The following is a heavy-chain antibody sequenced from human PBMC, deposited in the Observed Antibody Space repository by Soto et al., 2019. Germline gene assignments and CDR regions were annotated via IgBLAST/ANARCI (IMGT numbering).Heavy chain of an antibody. Sequence: EPLCLTCTVSGGSVSRSSYYWSWIRQHPRKGLEWIEYIYYSGSTNYNPAPKSRVTISVDTSKHRFTLKLSSVTAADTAVYYCASLTVTYNWFDPWGQGTLVTVSS. V-gene: IGHV4-61*01. J-gene: IGHJ5*02. CDR2: IYYSGST. D-gene: IGHD4-4*01. CDR1: GGSVSRSSYY. CDR3: ASLTVTYNWFDP.